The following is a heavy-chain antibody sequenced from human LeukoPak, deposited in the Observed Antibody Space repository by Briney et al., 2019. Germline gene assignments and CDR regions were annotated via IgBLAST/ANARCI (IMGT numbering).Heavy chain of an antibody. D-gene: IGHD6-13*01. J-gene: IGHJ6*03. CDR1: GYTFTGYY. CDR2: INTNTGNP. V-gene: IGHV7-4-1*02. CDR3: ARDRIAATFRYYYYYMDV. Sequence: ASVKVSCKASGYTFTGYYMHWVRQAPGQGLEWMGWINTNTGNPTYAQGFTGRFVFSLDTSVSTAYLQISSLKAEDTAVYYCARDRIAATFRYYYYYMDVWGKGTTVTVSS.